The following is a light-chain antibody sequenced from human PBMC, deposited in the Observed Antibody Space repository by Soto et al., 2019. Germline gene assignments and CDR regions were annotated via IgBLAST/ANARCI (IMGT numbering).Light chain of an antibody. J-gene: IGKJ2*01. Sequence: DIQMTQSPSSLSASVGDRVTISCRASQYIDNYLNWYQHKPGKAPKLLIFGASSLQNGVPSRVTGSGSGSEFTLTISSLQHEDFATYFCQQSYTPPCTFGQGTQLEIK. CDR2: GAS. CDR3: QQSYTPPCT. V-gene: IGKV1-39*01. CDR1: QYIDNY.